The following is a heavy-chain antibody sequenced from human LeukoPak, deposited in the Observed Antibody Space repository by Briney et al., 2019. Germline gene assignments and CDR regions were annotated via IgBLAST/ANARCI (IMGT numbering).Heavy chain of an antibody. J-gene: IGHJ4*02. V-gene: IGHV3-30*18. CDR1: GFTFSSYG. CDR2: ISYDGSNK. CDR3: AKDPAAEYYFDY. Sequence: GGSLRLSCAASGFTFSSYGMHWVRQAPGKGLEWVAVISYDGSNKYYADSVKGRLTISRDNSKNTLYLQMNSLRAEDTAVYYCAKDPAAEYYFDYWGQGTLVTVSS.